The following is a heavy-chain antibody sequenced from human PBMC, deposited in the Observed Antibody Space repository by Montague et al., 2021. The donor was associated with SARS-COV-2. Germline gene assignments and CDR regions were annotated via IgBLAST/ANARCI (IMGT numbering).Heavy chain of an antibody. CDR1: GFTFSSYW. Sequence: SLRLSYAASGFTFSSYWMSWVRQAPGKGLEWVANIEEDGSEKYYXDSVKGRFTISRDNAKNSLSLQMNSLRAEDTAVYYCARERQDSSGWSTYWYFDLWGRGTLVTVSS. V-gene: IGHV3-7*01. J-gene: IGHJ2*01. CDR3: ARERQDSSGWSTYWYFDL. D-gene: IGHD6-19*01. CDR2: IEEDGSEK.